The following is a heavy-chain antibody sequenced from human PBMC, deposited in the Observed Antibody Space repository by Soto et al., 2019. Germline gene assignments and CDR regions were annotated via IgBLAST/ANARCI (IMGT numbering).Heavy chain of an antibody. CDR3: AKDSIPLTYYDFWSDPEPYYYYGMDV. Sequence: PGGSLRLSCAASGFTFSSYAMSWVRQAPGKGLEWVSAISGSGGSTYYADSVKGRFTISRDNSKNTLYLQMNSLRAEDTAVYYCAKDSIPLTYYDFWSDPEPYYYYGMDVWGQGTTVTVSS. D-gene: IGHD3-3*01. J-gene: IGHJ6*02. V-gene: IGHV3-23*01. CDR1: GFTFSSYA. CDR2: ISGSGGST.